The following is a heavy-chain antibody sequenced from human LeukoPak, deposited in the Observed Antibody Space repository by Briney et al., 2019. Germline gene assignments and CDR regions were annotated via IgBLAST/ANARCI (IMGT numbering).Heavy chain of an antibody. D-gene: IGHD3-22*01. V-gene: IGHV3-20*04. CDR3: ARDYYDSSGYYYFDY. Sequence: GGPLRLSCAASGFTFDDYGMSWVRQAPGKGLEWVSGINWNGGSTGYADSVKGRFTISRDNAKNSLYLQMNSLRAEDTALYYCARDYYDSSGYYYFDYWGQGTLVTVSS. CDR1: GFTFDDYG. CDR2: INWNGGST. J-gene: IGHJ4*02.